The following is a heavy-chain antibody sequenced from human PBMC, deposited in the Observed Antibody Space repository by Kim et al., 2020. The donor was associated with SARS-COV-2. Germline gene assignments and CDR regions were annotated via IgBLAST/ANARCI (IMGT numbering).Heavy chain of an antibody. D-gene: IGHD5-18*01. Sequence: GGSLRLSCAASGFTFSTYSMNWVRQAPGKGLEWVSSISSRSTYIHYADSVKGRFTISRDNAKNSLYLQVNSLRAEDTAVYYCARLERGNSYGYFDYSGQG. CDR3: ARLERGNSYGYFDY. CDR2: ISSRSTYI. J-gene: IGHJ4*02. V-gene: IGHV3-21*01. CDR1: GFTFSTYS.